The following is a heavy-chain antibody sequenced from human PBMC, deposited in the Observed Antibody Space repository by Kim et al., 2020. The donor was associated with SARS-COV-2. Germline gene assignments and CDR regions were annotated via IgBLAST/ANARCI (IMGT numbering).Heavy chain of an antibody. Sequence: GGSLRLSCAASGFTFSDSAIHWVRQASGKGLEWVGRIRSKAKTYATAYAASVKGRFTISRDEPKNTTYLQMDSLKAEDTAVYYCTRILDRQDGGVVESFDYWGQRILGTVSS. CDR2: IRSKAKTYAT. V-gene: IGHV3-73*01. D-gene: IGHD3-3*01. J-gene: IGHJ4*02. CDR1: GFTFSDSA. CDR3: TRILDRQDGGVVESFDY.